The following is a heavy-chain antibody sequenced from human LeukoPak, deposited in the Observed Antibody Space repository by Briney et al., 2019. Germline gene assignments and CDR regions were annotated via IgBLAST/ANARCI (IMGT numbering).Heavy chain of an antibody. CDR3: ARAQDLTVTSY. Sequence: GASVKVSCKASGYTFTSYGISWVRQAPGQGLEWMGWISAYNGNTNYAQKLQGRVTMTTDTSTSTAYMELSSLRSEDTAVYYCARAQDLTVTSYWGQGTLVTVSS. CDR2: ISAYNGNT. J-gene: IGHJ4*02. CDR1: GYTFTSYG. D-gene: IGHD4-17*01. V-gene: IGHV1-18*01.